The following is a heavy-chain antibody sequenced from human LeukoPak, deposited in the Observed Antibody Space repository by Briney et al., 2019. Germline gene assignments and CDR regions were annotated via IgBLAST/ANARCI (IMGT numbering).Heavy chain of an antibody. V-gene: IGHV1-3*01. Sequence: ASVKVSCKASGYTFTSYAMHWVRQAPGQRLEWMGWINAGNGNIKYSQKFQGRVTITRDTSASTAYMELSSLRSEDTAVYHCARGTYSSSPRYYYYGMDVWGQGTTVTVSS. D-gene: IGHD6-13*01. CDR1: GYTFTSYA. J-gene: IGHJ6*02. CDR2: INAGNGNI. CDR3: ARGTYSSSPRYYYYGMDV.